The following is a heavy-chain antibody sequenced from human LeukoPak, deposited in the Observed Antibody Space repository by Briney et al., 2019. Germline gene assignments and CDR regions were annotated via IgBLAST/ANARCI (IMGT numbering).Heavy chain of an antibody. D-gene: IGHD3-10*01. J-gene: IGHJ4*02. CDR1: GYTFTSYG. Sequence: GASVKVSCKASGYTFTSYGISWVRQAPGQGLEWMGWISAYNGNTNYAQKLQGRVTMTTDTSTSTAYMELRSLRSDDTAVYYCATVVLWFGGGGYYFDYWGQGTLVTVSS. CDR2: ISAYNGNT. V-gene: IGHV1-18*04. CDR3: ATVVLWFGGGGYYFDY.